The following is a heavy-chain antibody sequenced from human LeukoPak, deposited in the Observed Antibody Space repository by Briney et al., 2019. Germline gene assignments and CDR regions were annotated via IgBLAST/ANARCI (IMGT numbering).Heavy chain of an antibody. CDR1: GYTFTSYG. Sequence: ASVKVSCKASGYTFTSYGISWVRQAPGQGLEWMVWISAYNGNTNYAQKLQGRVTMTTDTSTSTAYMELRSLRSDDTAVYYCARDRGGSYHSRLWIDYWGQGTLVTVSS. V-gene: IGHV1-18*01. J-gene: IGHJ4*02. CDR2: ISAYNGNT. CDR3: ARDRGGSYHSRLWIDY. D-gene: IGHD1-26*01.